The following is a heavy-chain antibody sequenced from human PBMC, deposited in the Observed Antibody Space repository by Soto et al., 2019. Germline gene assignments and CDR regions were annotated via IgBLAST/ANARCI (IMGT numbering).Heavy chain of an antibody. CDR3: ARKITGYYYCYGMDV. V-gene: IGHV4-34*01. Sequence: PSETLSLTCAVYGGSFSGYYWSWIRQPPGKGLEWIGEINHSGSTNYNPSLKSRVTISVDTSKNQFSLKLSSVTAADTAVYYCARKITGYYYCYGMDVWGQGTTVTVSS. CDR1: GGSFSGYY. CDR2: INHSGST. J-gene: IGHJ6*02. D-gene: IGHD1-20*01.